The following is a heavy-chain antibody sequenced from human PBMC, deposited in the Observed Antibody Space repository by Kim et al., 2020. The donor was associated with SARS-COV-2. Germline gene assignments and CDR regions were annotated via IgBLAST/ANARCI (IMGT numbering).Heavy chain of an antibody. CDR2: IYYSGST. Sequence: SETLSLTCTVSGGSISSSSYYWGWIRQPPGKGLEWIGSIYYSGSTYYNPSLKSRVTISVDTSKNQFSLKLSSVTAADTAVYYCARRDQYGDHTYFQHWGQGTLVTVSS. J-gene: IGHJ1*01. CDR3: ARRDQYGDHTYFQH. CDR1: GGSISSSSYY. D-gene: IGHD4-17*01. V-gene: IGHV4-39*01.